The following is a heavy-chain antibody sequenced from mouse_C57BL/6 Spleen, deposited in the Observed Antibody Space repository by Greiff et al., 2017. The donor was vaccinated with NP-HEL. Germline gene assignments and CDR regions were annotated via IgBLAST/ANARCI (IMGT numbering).Heavy chain of an antibody. J-gene: IGHJ3*01. CDR1: GYTFTSYW. CDR2: IDPSDSET. V-gene: IGHV1-52*01. CDR3: ARGSFAY. D-gene: IGHD3-1*01. Sequence: QVQLQQPGTELVKPGASVKLSCKASGYTFTSYWMHWVKQRPIQGLEWIGNIDPSDSETHYNQKFKDKATLTVDKSSSTAYMQLSSLTSEDSAVYYCARGSFAYWGQGTLVTVSA.